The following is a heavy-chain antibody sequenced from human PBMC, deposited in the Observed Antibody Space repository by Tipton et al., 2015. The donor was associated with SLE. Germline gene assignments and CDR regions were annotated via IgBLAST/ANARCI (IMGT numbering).Heavy chain of an antibody. CDR2: VSYNGTT. D-gene: IGHD3-3*01. V-gene: IGHV4-59*01. CDR3: ARMTTYYDYWNGYSGGMDV. Sequence: TLSLTCTISGDSISSYYWSWIRQPPGKGLEWIGYVSYNGTTKYKSSLKSRTTMSVDTSKNKFSLKLSSVTAADTAVYYCARMTTYYDYWNGYSGGMDVWGQGTTVTVSS. CDR1: GDSISSYY. J-gene: IGHJ6*02.